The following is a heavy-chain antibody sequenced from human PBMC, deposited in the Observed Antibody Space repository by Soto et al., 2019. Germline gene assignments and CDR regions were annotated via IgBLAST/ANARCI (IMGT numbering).Heavy chain of an antibody. Sequence: GGSLRLSCAASGFTFSSYAMTWVRQAPGKGLEWVSAISGTGVSTYYADSARGRFTISRDNSKNTLYLQMNSLRAEDTAVYYFAKFWNLREYSGYFYYFGMAVWGQGTTVTVSS. CDR3: AKFWNLREYSGYFYYFGMAV. D-gene: IGHD1-7*01. J-gene: IGHJ6*02. V-gene: IGHV3-23*01. CDR2: ISGTGVST. CDR1: GFTFSSYA.